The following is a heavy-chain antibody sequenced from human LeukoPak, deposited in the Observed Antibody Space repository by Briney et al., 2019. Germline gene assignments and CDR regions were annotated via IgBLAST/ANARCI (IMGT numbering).Heavy chain of an antibody. CDR3: AKDYGSGSYFDY. J-gene: IGHJ4*02. D-gene: IGHD3-10*01. Sequence: GGSLRLSCAASGFTFSSYGMHWVRQAPGKGLEWVAFIRYDGSNKYYADSVKGRFTISRDNSKDTLYLQMNSLRAEDTAVYYCAKDYGSGSYFDYWGQGTLVTVSS. V-gene: IGHV3-30*02. CDR2: IRYDGSNK. CDR1: GFTFSSYG.